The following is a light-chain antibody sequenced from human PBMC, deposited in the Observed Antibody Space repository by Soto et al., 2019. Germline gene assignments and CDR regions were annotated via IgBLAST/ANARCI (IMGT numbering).Light chain of an antibody. V-gene: IGLV2-14*01. CDR2: DFN. J-gene: IGLJ2*01. Sequence: QSALTQPASVSGSPGQSITLSCTGTSSDIGGYDYVSWYQRHPGKAPKLIIYDFNNRPSGVSNRFSGSKSGNTASLTISGLQAEDEADYYCTSYASGIAHVVFGGGTKLTVL. CDR1: SSDIGGYDY. CDR3: TSYASGIAHVV.